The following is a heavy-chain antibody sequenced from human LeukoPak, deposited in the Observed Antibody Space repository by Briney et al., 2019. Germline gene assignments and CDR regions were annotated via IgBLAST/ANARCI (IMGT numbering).Heavy chain of an antibody. CDR2: INHSGST. V-gene: IGHV4-34*01. D-gene: IGHD6-19*01. CDR3: AREASGAFDI. Sequence: SETLSLTCAVYGGSFSGYYWSWIGQPPGKGLEWIGEINHSGSTNYNPSLKSRVTISVDTSKNQFSLKLSSVTAADTAVYYCAREASGAFDIWGQGTMVTVSS. CDR1: GGSFSGYY. J-gene: IGHJ3*02.